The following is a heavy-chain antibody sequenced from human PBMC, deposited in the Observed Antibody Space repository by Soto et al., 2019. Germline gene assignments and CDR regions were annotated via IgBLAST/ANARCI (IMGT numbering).Heavy chain of an antibody. D-gene: IGHD5-12*01. CDR2: IYPGDSDT. V-gene: IGHV5-51*01. CDR3: ASQEMATKNVDAFDI. Sequence: PEESLKISCKGSGYSFTSYWIGWVRQMPGKGLEWMGIIYPGDSDTRYSPSFQGQVTISADKSISTAYLQWSSLKASDTAMYYCASQEMATKNVDAFDIWGQGTMVTVSS. J-gene: IGHJ3*02. CDR1: GYSFTSYW.